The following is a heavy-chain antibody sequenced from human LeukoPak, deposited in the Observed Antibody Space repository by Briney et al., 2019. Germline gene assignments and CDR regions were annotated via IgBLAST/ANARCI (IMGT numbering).Heavy chain of an antibody. Sequence: GASVKVSCKASGYTFTNYAMNWVRQAPGQGLEWMGIINPSGGSTSYAQKFQGRVTMTRDTSTSTVYMELSSLRSEDTAVYYCARDEAVGAPDYWGQGTLVTVSS. CDR3: ARDEAVGAPDY. V-gene: IGHV1-46*01. J-gene: IGHJ4*02. D-gene: IGHD1-26*01. CDR1: GYTFTNYA. CDR2: INPSGGST.